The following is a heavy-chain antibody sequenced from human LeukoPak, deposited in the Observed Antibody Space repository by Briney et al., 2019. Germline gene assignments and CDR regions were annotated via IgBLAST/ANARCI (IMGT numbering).Heavy chain of an antibody. J-gene: IGHJ6*02. CDR2: ISSTSAYI. V-gene: IGHV3-21*04. CDR3: VRRAAVRGMDF. D-gene: IGHD1-14*01. Sequence: GESLRLSCEVSGFTFSSSRMNWVRQAPGKGLEWVSSISSTSAYIYYADSVKGRFTISRDNFKRTVHLEMSNLRADDTAMYYCVRRAAVRGMDFWGLGTTVIVSS. CDR1: GFTFSSSR.